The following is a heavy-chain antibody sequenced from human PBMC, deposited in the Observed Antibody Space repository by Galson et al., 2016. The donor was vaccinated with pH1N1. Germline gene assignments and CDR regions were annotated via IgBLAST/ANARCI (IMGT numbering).Heavy chain of an antibody. CDR3: AKNQGIRDAFDV. V-gene: IGHV3-11*03. CDR1: GFTFSDYY. D-gene: IGHD2/OR15-2a*01. Sequence: SLRLSCAASGFTFSDYYMSWIRQAPGKGLEWVSYISGTTGYTNYADSLQGRFTISRDNTKNSVYLQMNSLRAEDTAIYYCAKNQGIRDAFDVWGPGTMVIVSS. CDR2: ISGTTGYT. J-gene: IGHJ3*01.